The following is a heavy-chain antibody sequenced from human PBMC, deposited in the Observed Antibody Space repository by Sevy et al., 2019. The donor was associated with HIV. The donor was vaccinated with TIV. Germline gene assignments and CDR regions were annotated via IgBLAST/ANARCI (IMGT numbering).Heavy chain of an antibody. V-gene: IGHV3-23*01. CDR2: LSFGCGKI. Sequence: GGSLRLSCAASGFAFYDYSMSWIRQAPGKGLERVATLSFGCGKINYADSVKGRFTISRVNSKNSFYLQMDTLRVEDTALHYCARERCTRPHAYWGQGTRVHVSS. CDR3: ARERCTRPHAY. J-gene: IGHJ4*02. CDR1: GFAFYDYS. D-gene: IGHD2-8*01.